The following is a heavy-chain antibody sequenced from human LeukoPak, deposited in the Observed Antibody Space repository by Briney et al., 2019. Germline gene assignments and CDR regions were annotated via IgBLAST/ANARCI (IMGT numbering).Heavy chain of an antibody. J-gene: IGHJ4*02. CDR1: GYTFTSYD. D-gene: IGHD5-18*01. CDR3: ARVGYSYGILAWNYFDY. CDR2: MNPNSGNT. V-gene: IGHV1-8*01. Sequence: VASVKLSCKASGYTFTSYDINWVRQATGQGLEWMGWMNPNSGNTGDAQKFQGRVTMARNTSISTAYMELSSLRSEDTAVYYWARVGYSYGILAWNYFDYWGQGALVTVSS.